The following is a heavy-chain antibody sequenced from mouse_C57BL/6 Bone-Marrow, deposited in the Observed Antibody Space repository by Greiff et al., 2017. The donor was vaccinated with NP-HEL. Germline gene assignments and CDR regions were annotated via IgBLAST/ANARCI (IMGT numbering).Heavy chain of an antibody. J-gene: IGHJ4*01. D-gene: IGHD3-2*01. CDR1: GFSLTSYD. CDR3: VRDRGQLGLRNAMDY. V-gene: IGHV2-9-2*01. Sequence: VKLVESGPGLVAPSQSLSITCTVSGFSLTSYDISWIRQPPGKGLEWLGVIWTGGGTNYNSAFMSRLSISKDNSKSQVFLKMNSLQTDDTAIYYCVRDRGQLGLRNAMDYWGQGTSVTVSS. CDR2: IWTGGGT.